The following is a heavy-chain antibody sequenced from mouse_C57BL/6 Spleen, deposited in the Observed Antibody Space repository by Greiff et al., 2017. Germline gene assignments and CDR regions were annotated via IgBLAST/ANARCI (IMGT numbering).Heavy chain of an antibody. CDR2: IYPGSGNT. D-gene: IGHD1-1*01. V-gene: IGHV1-76*01. Sequence: QVQLKESGAELVRPGASVKLSCKASGYTFTDYYINWVKQRPGQGLEWIASIYPGSGNTYYNEKFKGKATLTAEKSSSTAYMQLSSLTSEDSAVYFGARGGYITTVVAHWYFDVWGTGTTVTVSS. CDR3: ARGGYITTVVAHWYFDV. CDR1: GYTFTDYY. J-gene: IGHJ1*03.